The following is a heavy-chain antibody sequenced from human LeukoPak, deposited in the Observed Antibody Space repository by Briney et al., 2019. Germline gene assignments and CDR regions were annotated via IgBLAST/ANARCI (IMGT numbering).Heavy chain of an antibody. CDR2: VSSGGNTV. J-gene: IGHJ3*02. CDR3: ARGGAARPDI. CDR1: GFSFSSYG. D-gene: IGHD6-6*01. V-gene: IGHV3-48*01. Sequence: GGSLRLSCAGSGFSFSSYGMHWVRQAPGKGLEWVSCVSSGGNTVNYADSVRGRFTISRDNARNSLYLQLNSLRAEDTALYYCARGGAARPDIWGQGTMVVVSS.